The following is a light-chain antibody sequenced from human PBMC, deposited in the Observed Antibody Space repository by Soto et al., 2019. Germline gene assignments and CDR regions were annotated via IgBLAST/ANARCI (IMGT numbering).Light chain of an antibody. CDR3: QPYVNALT. Sequence: DIQMTQSPSSLSASAGDRVTITCEASQDINNHLNWYQQKAGRAPKLLINDASNLEIGVPSRSSGSGSGTDFTLTISGEQPEDIPTYYYQPYVNALTFGGGTNVEIK. V-gene: IGKV1-33*01. CDR1: QDINNH. CDR2: DAS. J-gene: IGKJ4*01.